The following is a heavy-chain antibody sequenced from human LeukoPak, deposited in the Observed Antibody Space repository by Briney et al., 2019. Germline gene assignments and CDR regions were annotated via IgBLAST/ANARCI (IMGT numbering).Heavy chain of an antibody. V-gene: IGHV4-34*01. CDR1: GGSFSGYY. Sequence: SETLSLTCAVYGGSFSGYYWSWIRQPPGKGLEWIGEINHSGSTNYNPSLKSRVTISVDTSKNQFSLKLSSVTAADTAVYYCARYSLGYCSSTSCYTFDYWGQGTLVTVSS. CDR3: ARYSLGYCSSTSCYTFDY. CDR2: INHSGST. D-gene: IGHD2-2*01. J-gene: IGHJ4*02.